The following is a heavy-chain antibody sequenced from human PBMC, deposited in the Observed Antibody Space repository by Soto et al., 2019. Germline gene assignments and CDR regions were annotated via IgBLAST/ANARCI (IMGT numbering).Heavy chain of an antibody. V-gene: IGHV4-59*01. J-gene: IGHJ6*02. CDR2: IYYSGST. Sequence: SETLSLTCTVSGGSISSYYWSWIRQPPGKGLEWIGYIYYSGSTNYNPSLKSRVTISVDTSKNQFSLKLSSVTAADTAVYYCAREGYSSGYYYYYGMDVRGQGTTVTVPS. CDR3: AREGYSSGYYYYYGMDV. D-gene: IGHD3-22*01. CDR1: GGSISSYY.